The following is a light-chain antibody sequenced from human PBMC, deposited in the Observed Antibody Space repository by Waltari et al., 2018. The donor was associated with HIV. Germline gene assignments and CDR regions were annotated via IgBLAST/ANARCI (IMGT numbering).Light chain of an antibody. CDR1: SSNIGAGYD. V-gene: IGLV1-40*01. CDR2: GNN. CDR3: QSYDSSPSGVAV. Sequence: QSVLTQPPSVSGAPGQRVTISCTGSSSNIGAGYDVHWYQQLPGTAPKLLIYGNNNRPSGVPDRFSGSKSGTSASLAITGLQAEDEADYYCQSYDSSPSGVAVFGGGTQLTVL. J-gene: IGLJ7*01.